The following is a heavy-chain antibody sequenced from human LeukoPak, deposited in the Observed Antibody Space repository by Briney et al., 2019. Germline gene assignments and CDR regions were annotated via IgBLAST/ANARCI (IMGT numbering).Heavy chain of an antibody. CDR2: IYPGDSDT. D-gene: IGHD7-27*01. CDR1: GYIFTNYW. J-gene: IGHJ4*02. Sequence: GASLQISCQGSGYIFTNYWIGWGRRLPGKGLEGVGIIYPGDSDTRDSPSFQGQVTISADKSISTAYLQWNSLKASDTAMYYCARRQTGDWGGFDYWGQGTLVTVSS. V-gene: IGHV5-51*01. CDR3: ARRQTGDWGGFDY.